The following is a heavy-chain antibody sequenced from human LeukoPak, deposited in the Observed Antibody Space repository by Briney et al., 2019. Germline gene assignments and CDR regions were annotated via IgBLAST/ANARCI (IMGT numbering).Heavy chain of an antibody. Sequence: GESLKISCKGSGYSFTNYWLGWVRQMPGKGLEWMGIFYPGDSNTRYNPSFQGQVTFSADKSISTAYLQWNSLKASDTATYYCARHSVRRTYYFDNWGQGTLVTVSS. J-gene: IGHJ4*02. CDR3: ARHSVRRTYYFDN. V-gene: IGHV5-51*01. CDR2: FYPGDSNT. CDR1: GYSFTNYW. D-gene: IGHD3-10*02.